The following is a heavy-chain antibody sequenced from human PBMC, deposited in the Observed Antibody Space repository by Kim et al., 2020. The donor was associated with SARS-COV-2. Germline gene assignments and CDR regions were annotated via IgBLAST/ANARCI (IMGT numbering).Heavy chain of an antibody. CDR1: GFTFSSNW. V-gene: IGHV3-74*01. Sequence: GGSLRLSCAASGFTFSSNWMHWVRQAPGKGLVWVSRINSDGSSTNYTDSVKGRFTISRDNAKNTLHLQMNSLRAEDTAVYYCASLVGARPLDYWGQGTLV. D-gene: IGHD6-6*01. CDR3: ASLVGARPLDY. J-gene: IGHJ4*02. CDR2: INSDGSST.